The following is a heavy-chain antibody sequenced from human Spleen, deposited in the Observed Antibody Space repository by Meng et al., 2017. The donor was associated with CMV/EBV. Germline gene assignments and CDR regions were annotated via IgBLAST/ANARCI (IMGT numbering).Heavy chain of an antibody. D-gene: IGHD2/OR15-2a*01. Sequence: AASGFTFSSDAMSWVRQAPGKGLEWVSLIYSGGSSTYYADSVKGRFSISRDNSKNTLYLEMNSLRAEDTAIYYCAKSMAPRASYFDSWGQGTLVTVSS. CDR3: AKSMAPRASYFDS. J-gene: IGHJ4*02. CDR1: GFTFSSDA. CDR2: IYSGGSST. V-gene: IGHV3-23*03.